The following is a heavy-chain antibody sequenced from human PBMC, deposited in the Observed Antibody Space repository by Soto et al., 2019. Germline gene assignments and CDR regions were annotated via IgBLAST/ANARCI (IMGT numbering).Heavy chain of an antibody. CDR2: ISGNSAYI. CDR1: VFTFRSFT. CDR3: ARDIGFDYVN. D-gene: IGHD3-16*01. V-gene: IGHV3-21*06. Sequence: GGSLRLSCAASVFTFRSFTMNWVRQAPGKGLEWVSTISGNSAYIYYLQSVRGRFAISRDSAGNALQLAMNYLSAEDTATYFCARDIGFDYVNWGQGTLVTVSS. J-gene: IGHJ4*02.